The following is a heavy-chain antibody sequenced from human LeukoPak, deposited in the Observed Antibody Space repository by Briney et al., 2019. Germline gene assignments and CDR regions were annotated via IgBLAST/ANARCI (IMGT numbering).Heavy chain of an antibody. D-gene: IGHD3-10*01. V-gene: IGHV3-23*01. J-gene: IGHJ4*02. CDR3: ARDRPNYYGSDGHYYRRDGDY. CDR1: GFTFSIYA. Sequence: GGSLRLSCVASGFTFSIYAMSWVRQAPGKGLQWVSSITSRGESTWYADSVKGRFTITRDNSENTLYLQMHSLRAEDTAVYYCARDRPNYYGSDGHYYRRDGDYWGRGTLVSVSS. CDR2: ITSRGEST.